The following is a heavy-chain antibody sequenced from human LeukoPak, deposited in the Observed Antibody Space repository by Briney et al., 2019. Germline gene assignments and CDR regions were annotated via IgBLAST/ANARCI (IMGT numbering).Heavy chain of an antibody. J-gene: IGHJ6*03. CDR3: AKMGYFDWLLKEDYYYYYYMDV. D-gene: IGHD3-9*01. V-gene: IGHV3-23*01. Sequence: GGTLRLSCAASGFTFSSYGISWVRQAPGKGLEWVSAISASGGTTYYADSVKGRFTISRDNSKNTLYLQMNSLRAEDTAVYYCAKMGYFDWLLKEDYYYYYYMDVWGKGTTVTISS. CDR2: ISASGGTT. CDR1: GFTFSSYG.